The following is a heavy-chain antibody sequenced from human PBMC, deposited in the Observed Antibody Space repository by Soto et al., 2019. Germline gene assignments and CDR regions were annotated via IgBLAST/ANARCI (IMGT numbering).Heavy chain of an antibody. D-gene: IGHD3-22*01. CDR1: GGSISGYY. Sequence: SETLSLTCTVSGGSISGYYWRWIRQPPGKGLEWIGYIYYSGSTNYNPSLKSRVTISVDTSKNQSSLKLSSVTAADTAVYYCARGATEYYDSSGYYSIDYWGQGTLVTVSS. CDR3: ARGATEYYDSSGYYSIDY. CDR2: IYYSGST. J-gene: IGHJ4*02. V-gene: IGHV4-59*01.